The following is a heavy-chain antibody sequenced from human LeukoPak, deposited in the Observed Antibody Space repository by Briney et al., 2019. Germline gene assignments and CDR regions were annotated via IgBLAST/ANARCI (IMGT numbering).Heavy chain of an antibody. CDR2: IKQDGSEK. D-gene: IGHD5-12*01. CDR1: GFTFSSYW. CDR3: ARRAIVATTKYYFDY. Sequence: PGGSLRLSCAASGFTFSSYWMSWVRQAPGKGLEWVGNIKQDGSEKYYLDAVKGRFTISRDNAKNSLYQQMNSLRAEDTAVYYCARRAIVATTKYYFDYWGQGTLVTVSS. J-gene: IGHJ4*02. V-gene: IGHV3-7*01.